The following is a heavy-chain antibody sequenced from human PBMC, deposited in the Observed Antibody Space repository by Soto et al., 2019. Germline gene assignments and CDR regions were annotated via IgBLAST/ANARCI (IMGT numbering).Heavy chain of an antibody. CDR3: ARDSYYDILTGYSRNAFDI. D-gene: IGHD3-9*01. V-gene: IGHV1-2*02. J-gene: IGHJ3*02. CDR1: GYTFIGYY. Sequence: ASVKVSCKASGYTFIGYYMHWVRQVPGQGLEWLGWINPNSGATIYAQKFQGRVTMTRDTSINTAYMELSRLRSDDTAVYYCARDSYYDILTGYSRNAFDIWVQGTMVTVSS. CDR2: INPNSGAT.